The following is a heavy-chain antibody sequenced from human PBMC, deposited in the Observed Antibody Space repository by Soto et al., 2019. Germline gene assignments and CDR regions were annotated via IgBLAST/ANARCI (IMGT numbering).Heavy chain of an antibody. V-gene: IGHV4-4*02. J-gene: IGHJ6*02. CDR3: ASSTGIDSRSRSYYYGLDV. Sequence: SETLSLTCAVSGGSIISTHCWTLLRDPPGKVLEWSGEIYHNGKTHNNPSLKSRLTLSVDKSNNHFLLSLTSVTAADAAVYYCASSTGIDSRSRSYYYGLDVWGQGTTVTVSS. CDR1: GGSIISTHC. CDR2: IYHNGKT.